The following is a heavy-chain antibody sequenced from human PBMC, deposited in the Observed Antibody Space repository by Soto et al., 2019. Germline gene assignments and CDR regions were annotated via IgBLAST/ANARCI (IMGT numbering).Heavy chain of an antibody. CDR3: ARASARWYGNYYYGMDV. CDR1: GFTFSSYD. Sequence: PGGSLRLSCAASGFTFSSYDMHWVRQATGKGLEWVSAIGTAGDTYYPGSVKGRFTISRENAKNSLYLQMNSLRAEDTAVYYCARASARWYGNYYYGMDVWGQGTTVTVSS. D-gene: IGHD2-15*01. J-gene: IGHJ6*02. CDR2: IGTAGDT. V-gene: IGHV3-13*01.